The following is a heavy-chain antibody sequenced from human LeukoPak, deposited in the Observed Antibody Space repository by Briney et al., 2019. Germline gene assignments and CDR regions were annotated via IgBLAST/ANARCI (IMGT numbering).Heavy chain of an antibody. Sequence: PWASVKVSCKASGYTFTSYYMHWVRQAPGQGLEWMGIINPSGGSTSYAQKFQGRVTMTRDTSTSTVYMELSSLRSEDTAVYYCARDAAAADTYYYCYGMDVWGQGTTVTVSS. CDR1: GYTFTSYY. CDR2: INPSGGST. V-gene: IGHV1-46*01. D-gene: IGHD6-13*01. J-gene: IGHJ6*02. CDR3: ARDAAAADTYYYCYGMDV.